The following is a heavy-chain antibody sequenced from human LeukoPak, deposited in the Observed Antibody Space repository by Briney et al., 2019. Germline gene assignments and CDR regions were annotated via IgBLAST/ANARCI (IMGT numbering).Heavy chain of an antibody. CDR1: GNTFASYG. J-gene: IGHJ3*01. Sequence: ASVKVSCKASGNTFASYGISRLRQAPGQGLEWMGWISTYDTTYYAQNLQGRVTMTRDTSTSTAYMELRSLRSDDTAMYYCARDRRGSYYPDAFDVWGQGTVVTVSS. V-gene: IGHV1-18*01. CDR2: ISTYDTT. CDR3: ARDRRGSYYPDAFDV. D-gene: IGHD1-26*01.